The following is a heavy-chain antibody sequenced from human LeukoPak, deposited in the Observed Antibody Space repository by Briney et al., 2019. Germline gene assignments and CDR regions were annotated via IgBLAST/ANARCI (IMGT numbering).Heavy chain of an antibody. J-gene: IGHJ4*02. CDR2: INAGNGNT. CDR3: ARVIAAAYYFDY. Sequence: ASVKVSCKASGYTFTSYAMHWVRRAPGQRLEWMGWINAGNGNTKYSQKFQGRVTITRDTSASTAYMELSSLRSEDTAVYYCARVIAAAYYFDYWGQGTLVTASS. D-gene: IGHD6-13*01. CDR1: GYTFTSYA. V-gene: IGHV1-3*01.